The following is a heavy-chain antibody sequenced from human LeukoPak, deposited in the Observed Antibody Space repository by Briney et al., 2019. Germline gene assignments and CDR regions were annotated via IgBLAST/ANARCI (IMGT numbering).Heavy chain of an antibody. Sequence: ASVKVSCKASGYTFASYGISWVRQAPGQGLEWMGWISAYNGNTNYAQKFQGRVAMTTDTATSTAYMELRSLRSDDTAVYYCAGGLGITMVRQPSGGWFDPWGQGTLVTVSS. CDR3: AGGLGITMVRQPSGGWFDP. V-gene: IGHV1-18*01. CDR2: ISAYNGNT. CDR1: GYTFASYG. J-gene: IGHJ5*02. D-gene: IGHD3-10*01.